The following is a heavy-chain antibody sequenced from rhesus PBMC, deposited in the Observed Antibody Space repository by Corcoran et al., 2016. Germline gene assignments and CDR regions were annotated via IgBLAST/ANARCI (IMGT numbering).Heavy chain of an antibody. CDR2: IRSGGST. V-gene: IGHV4-160*01. CDR3: ASAPSGSWDYFDH. J-gene: IGHJ4*01. Sequence: QVQLQQWGEGLVKPSETLSLTCAVYGGSISSNYWSWIRQPPGKGLEWIGRIRSGGSTNYNPSLTSRVSISIDTSKNQFSLKLSSVPAADTAVYYCASAPSGSWDYFDHWGQGVLVTVSS. CDR1: GGSISSNY. D-gene: IGHD6-25*01.